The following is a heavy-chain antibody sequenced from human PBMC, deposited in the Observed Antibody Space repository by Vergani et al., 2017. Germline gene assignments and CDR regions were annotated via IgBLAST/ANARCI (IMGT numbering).Heavy chain of an antibody. Sequence: EVQLVESGGGLVQPGGSLRLFCAASGLTFSSYWMSWVRQAPGKELEWVANIKQDGSEKYYVDSVKGRFTISRDNAKNSLYLQMNSLRAEDTAVYYCARDMVRGVNVYYYYMDVWGEGTTVTVSS. CDR1: GLTFSSYW. J-gene: IGHJ6*03. CDR3: ARDMVRGVNVYYYYMDV. V-gene: IGHV3-7*01. CDR2: IKQDGSEK. D-gene: IGHD3-10*01.